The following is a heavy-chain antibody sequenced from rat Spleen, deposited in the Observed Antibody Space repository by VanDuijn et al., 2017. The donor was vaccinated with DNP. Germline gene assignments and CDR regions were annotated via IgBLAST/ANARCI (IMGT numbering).Heavy chain of an antibody. V-gene: IGHV5-22*01. D-gene: IGHD1-1*01. J-gene: IGHJ3*01. CDR2: ISYEGSST. CDR3: ARPRDYYSVLNWFAY. CDR1: GFTFSDYY. Sequence: EVQLVESGGGLVQPGRSMKLSCAASGFTFSDYYMAWVRQAPKKGLEWVASISYEGSSTYYGDSVKGRFTISRDNAKSTLYLQMNSLRSEDTATYYCARPRDYYSVLNWFAYWGQGTLVTVSS.